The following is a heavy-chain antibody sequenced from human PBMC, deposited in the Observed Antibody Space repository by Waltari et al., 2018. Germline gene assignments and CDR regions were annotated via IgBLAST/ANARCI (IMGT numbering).Heavy chain of an antibody. V-gene: IGHV3-33*01. CDR1: GFTFSSYG. J-gene: IGHJ4*02. Sequence: QVQLVESGGGVVQPGRSLRLSCAASGFTFSSYGMHWVRQAPGKGVEWVAVIWYDGSNKYYADSVKGRFTISRDNSKNTLYLQMNSLRAEDTAVYYCAASIVYYAIDYWGQGTLVTVSS. CDR2: IWYDGSNK. CDR3: AASIVYYAIDY. D-gene: IGHD6-6*01.